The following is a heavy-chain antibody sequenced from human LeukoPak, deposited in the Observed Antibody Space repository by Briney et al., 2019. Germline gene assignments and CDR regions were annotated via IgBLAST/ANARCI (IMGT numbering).Heavy chain of an antibody. J-gene: IGHJ4*02. CDR3: ASLRLGELSPIDF. D-gene: IGHD3-16*02. Sequence: GSLRLSCAASGFTFSVYEMNWVRQAPGKGLEWIGSIHYGGATYYNPSLKSRVTISVEASKNQFSLKLKSVTAADTAVYYCASLRLGELSPIDFWGQGTLVTVSS. CDR2: IHYGGAT. CDR1: GFTFSVYE. V-gene: IGHV4-59*05.